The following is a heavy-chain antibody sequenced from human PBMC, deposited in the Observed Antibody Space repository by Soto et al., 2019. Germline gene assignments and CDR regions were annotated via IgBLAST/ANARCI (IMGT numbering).Heavy chain of an antibody. D-gene: IGHD4-17*01. CDR2: IRSKANSYAT. V-gene: IGHV3-73*01. CDR3: TRFPRGTPVTNLDF. CDR1: GFTFSGSA. J-gene: IGHJ4*02. Sequence: GGSLRLSCAPSGFTFSGSAMHWVRQASGKGLEWVGRIRSKANSYATAYAASVKGRFTISRDDSKNTTYLQMNSLKTEDTAVYYCTRFPRGTPVTNLDFWGQGTLVTVSS.